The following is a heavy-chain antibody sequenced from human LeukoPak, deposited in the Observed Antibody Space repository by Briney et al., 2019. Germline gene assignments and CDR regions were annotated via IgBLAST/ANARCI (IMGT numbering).Heavy chain of an antibody. CDR2: ISSSSSTI. CDR3: ASNYDSSGYSTFDY. D-gene: IGHD3-22*01. CDR1: GFTFSSYS. V-gene: IGHV3-48*02. J-gene: IGHJ4*02. Sequence: PGGSLRLSCAASGFTFSSYSMNRVRQAPGKGLEWVSYISSSSSTIYYADSVKGRFTISRDNAKNSLYLQMNSLRDEDTAVYYCASNYDSSGYSTFDYWGQGTLVTVSS.